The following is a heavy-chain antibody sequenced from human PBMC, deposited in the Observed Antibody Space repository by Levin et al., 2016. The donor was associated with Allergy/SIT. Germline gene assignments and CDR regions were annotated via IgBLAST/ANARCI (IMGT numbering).Heavy chain of an antibody. Sequence: ASVKVSCKASGYTFTSYGISWVRQAPGQGLEWMGWISAYNGNTNYAQKLQGRVTMTTDTSTSTAYMELRSLRSDDTAVYYCGVYYYYYGMDVWGQGTTVTVSS. CDR2: ISAYNGNT. V-gene: IGHV1-18*01. CDR3: GVYYYYYGMDV. D-gene: IGHD6-6*01. CDR1: GYTFTSYG. J-gene: IGHJ6*02.